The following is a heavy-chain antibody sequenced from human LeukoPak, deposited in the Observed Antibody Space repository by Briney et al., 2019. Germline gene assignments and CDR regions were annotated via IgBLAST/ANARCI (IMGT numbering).Heavy chain of an antibody. J-gene: IGHJ4*02. V-gene: IGHV3-30-3*01. D-gene: IGHD3-10*01. CDR1: GFTFSSYA. Sequence: HPGGSLRLSCAASGFTFSSYAMHRVRQAPGKGLEWVSVITYAGSNTYYADSVKGRFTISRDNSKNTLYLQMNSLRAEDTAVYYCTYYGSPYYDSWGQGTLVTVSS. CDR3: TYYGSPYYDS. CDR2: ITYAGSNT.